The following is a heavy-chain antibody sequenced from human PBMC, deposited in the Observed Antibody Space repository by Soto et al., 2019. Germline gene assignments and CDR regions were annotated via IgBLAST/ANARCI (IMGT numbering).Heavy chain of an antibody. J-gene: IGHJ4*02. CDR3: ARALNYYDQPTLDY. V-gene: IGHV4-61*01. CDR2: VYHTGRT. Sequence: SETLSLTCTVSGGSFKSGSYSWSWIRQPPGKGLEWIGYVYHTGRTSYNPSLKSRVSISMDTSKNQFSLNLDSVTAADTAVYYCARALNYYDQPTLDYWGQGTLVTVSS. CDR1: GGSFKSGSYS. D-gene: IGHD3-22*01.